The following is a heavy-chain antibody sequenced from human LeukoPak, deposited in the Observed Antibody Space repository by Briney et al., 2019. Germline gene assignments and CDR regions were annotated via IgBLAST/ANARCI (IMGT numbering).Heavy chain of an antibody. CDR1: GGTFSSYA. CDR2: IIPIFGTA. CDR3: ARALVGATLDYYYYGMDV. V-gene: IGHV1-69*01. J-gene: IGHJ6*02. D-gene: IGHD1-26*01. Sequence: SVKVSCKASGGTFSSYAISWVRQAPGQGLEWMGGIIPIFGTANYAQKFQGRVTITADESTSTAYMELSSLRSEDTAVYYCARALVGATLDYYYYGMDVWGQGTTVTVSS.